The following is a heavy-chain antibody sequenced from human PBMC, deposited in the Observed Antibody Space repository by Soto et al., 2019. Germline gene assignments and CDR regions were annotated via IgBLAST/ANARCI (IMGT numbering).Heavy chain of an antibody. Sequence: GASVKVSCKFSGYTFTSYDINWVRQATGQGLEWMGWMNPNSGNTGYAQKFQGRVTMTRNTSISTAYMELSSLRSEDTAVYYCARVGRIQLWFSNYYYGMDVWGQGTTVTVSS. J-gene: IGHJ6*02. V-gene: IGHV1-8*01. CDR1: GYTFTSYD. D-gene: IGHD5-18*01. CDR3: ARVGRIQLWFSNYYYGMDV. CDR2: MNPNSGNT.